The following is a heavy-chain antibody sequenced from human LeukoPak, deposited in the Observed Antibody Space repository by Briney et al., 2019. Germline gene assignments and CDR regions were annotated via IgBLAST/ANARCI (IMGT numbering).Heavy chain of an antibody. J-gene: IGHJ2*01. V-gene: IGHV1-69*13. CDR2: IIPIFGTA. CDR1: GGTFSRYA. D-gene: IGHD6-6*01. CDR3: ARDRMLSDSSSSGGPWYFDL. Sequence: ASVRVSCKASGGTFSRYAISWVRQAPGLGLEWMGGIIPIFGTANYAQKFQGRVTITADESTSTAYMELSSLRSEDTAVYYCARDRMLSDSSSSGGPWYFDLWGRGTLVTVSS.